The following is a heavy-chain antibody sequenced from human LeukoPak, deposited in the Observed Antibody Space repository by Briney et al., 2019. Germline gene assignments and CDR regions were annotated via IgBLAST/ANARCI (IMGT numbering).Heavy chain of an antibody. CDR1: GFTFSSYA. J-gene: IGHJ4*02. V-gene: IGHV3-23*01. Sequence: GGSLRLSCAASGFTFSSYAMSWVRQAPGKGLEWVSAISGSGGSAYYADSVKGRFTISRDNSKNTLYLQMNSLRAEDTAVYYCAKDVRFLEWSPFDYWGQGTLVTVSS. CDR2: ISGSGGSA. CDR3: AKDVRFLEWSPFDY. D-gene: IGHD3-3*01.